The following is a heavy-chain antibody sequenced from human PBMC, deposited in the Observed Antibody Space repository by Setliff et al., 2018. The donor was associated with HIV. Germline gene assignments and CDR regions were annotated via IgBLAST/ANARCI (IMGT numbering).Heavy chain of an antibody. J-gene: IGHJ6*03. D-gene: IGHD6-13*01. Sequence: SETLSLTCAVSGYSISSGYFWGWIRQPPGKGLEWIGSIYHSGRAYYNPSLKSRVTISIQTSKNQFSLKLTSVTAADTAVYYCACGAAAGTDYYYYYYMDVWGKGTTVTVSS. CDR2: IYHSGRA. CDR3: ACGAAAGTDYYYYYYMDV. CDR1: GYSISSGYF. V-gene: IGHV4-38-2*01.